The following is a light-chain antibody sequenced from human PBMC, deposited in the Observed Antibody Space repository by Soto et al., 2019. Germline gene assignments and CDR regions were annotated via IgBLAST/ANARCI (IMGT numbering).Light chain of an antibody. J-gene: IGKJ5*01. Sequence: DIQVPQSPSFLSASVGDRVTITCRASQSIGKHLNWYQQKPGKAPKFLIYGASTLQSGVQSRFTGSGSGTDFTLTVNSLHAEDFATYYCKQSYTSPTTFGQGTRLEIK. CDR2: GAS. CDR3: KQSYTSPTT. V-gene: IGKV1-39*01. CDR1: QSIGKH.